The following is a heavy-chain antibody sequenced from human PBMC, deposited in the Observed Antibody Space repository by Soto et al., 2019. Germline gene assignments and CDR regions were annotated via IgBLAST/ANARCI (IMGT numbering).Heavy chain of an antibody. CDR2: VNGDGSET. D-gene: IGHD2-2*01. V-gene: IGHV3-74*01. Sequence: EVQLVESGGGLVQPGGSLRLSCAASGFNLRNYWMHWVRQPPGKGLVWVSRVNGDGSETNYADSVKGRLTLSRDSAKNTLFLQMDQLRTEDTAVYYCARGTSGHVHDAVDVWGQGTMVTVSS. CDR1: GFNLRNYW. CDR3: ARGTSGHVHDAVDV. J-gene: IGHJ3*01.